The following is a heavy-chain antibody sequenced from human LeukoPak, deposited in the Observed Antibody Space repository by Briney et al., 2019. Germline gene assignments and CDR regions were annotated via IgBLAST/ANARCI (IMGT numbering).Heavy chain of an antibody. J-gene: IGHJ4*02. V-gene: IGHV3-7*03. CDR3: ARGHVLLWFGGEYYFDY. CDR2: IKQDGSEK. D-gene: IGHD3-10*01. Sequence: PGGSLRLSCAASGFTFSSYWMSWVRQAPGKGLEWVANIKQDGSEKYYVDSVKGRFTISRDNAKNSLYLQMNSLRAEDTAVYYCARGHVLLWFGGEYYFDYRGQGTLVTVSS. CDR1: GFTFSSYW.